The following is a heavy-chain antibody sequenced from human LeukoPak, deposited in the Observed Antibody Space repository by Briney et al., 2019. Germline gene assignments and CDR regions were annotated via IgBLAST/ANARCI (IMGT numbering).Heavy chain of an antibody. V-gene: IGHV3-21*01. Sequence: PGGSLRLSCAASGFTFSSYSMNWVRQAPGKGQGWVSYISSSSSYIYYADSLKGRFTISRDNAKNSLYLQMNSLRAEDTAVYYCARGPSGYHNPGGQGTLVTVSS. J-gene: IGHJ4*02. D-gene: IGHD5-12*01. CDR2: ISSSSSYI. CDR3: ARGPSGYHNP. CDR1: GFTFSSYS.